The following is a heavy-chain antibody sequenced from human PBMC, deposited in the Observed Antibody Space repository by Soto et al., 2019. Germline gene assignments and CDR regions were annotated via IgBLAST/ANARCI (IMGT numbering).Heavy chain of an antibody. CDR3: ARPLDHYYYYGMDV. J-gene: IGHJ6*02. D-gene: IGHD3-3*02. CDR1: VGSFSGYY. CDR2: INHSGST. Sequence: SETLSLAGAVYVGSFSGYYWSWIRQPPGKGLEWIGEINHSGSTNYNPSLKSRVTISVDTSKNQFSLKLSSVTAADTAVYYCARPLDHYYYYGMDVWGQGTTVTVSS. V-gene: IGHV4-34*01.